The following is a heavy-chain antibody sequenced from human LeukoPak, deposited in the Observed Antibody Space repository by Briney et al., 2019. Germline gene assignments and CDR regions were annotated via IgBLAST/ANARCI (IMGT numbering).Heavy chain of an antibody. CDR1: GLTPSTYA. Sequence: GGSLRLSCAASGLTPSTYAMSWGRQAPGKGLEWVSAISGGGGSTYYADSVKGRFIISRDNPKNTLYLQMNGLRAEDTAVYYCAKDKIVVAGNLDYWGQGTLVTVSS. J-gene: IGHJ4*02. D-gene: IGHD3-22*01. V-gene: IGHV3-23*01. CDR2: ISGGGGST. CDR3: AKDKIVVAGNLDY.